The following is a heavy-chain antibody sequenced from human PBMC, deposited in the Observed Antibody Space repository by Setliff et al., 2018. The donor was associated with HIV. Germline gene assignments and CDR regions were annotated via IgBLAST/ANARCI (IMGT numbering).Heavy chain of an antibody. J-gene: IGHJ6*03. CDR2: IYPDSGDS. D-gene: IGHD3-16*02. CDR3: ARHRIVKAYYYYMDV. CDR1: GYIFKNYW. Sequence: PGESLKISCKASGYIFKNYWIGWVRQMPGKGLEWMGIIYPDSGDSRYSPSFQGQVTFSVDKSITTVFLQWRSLRASDTAMYYCARHRIVKAYYYYMDVWGKGTTVTVSS. V-gene: IGHV5-51*01.